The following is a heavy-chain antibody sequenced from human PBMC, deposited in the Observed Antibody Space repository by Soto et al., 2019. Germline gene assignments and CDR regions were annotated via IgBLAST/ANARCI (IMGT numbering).Heavy chain of an antibody. J-gene: IGHJ4*02. CDR3: ARAYEGDYFDY. D-gene: IGHD3-16*01. V-gene: IGHV3-30-3*01. CDR2: ISYDGSNK. Sequence: GGSLRLSCAASGFTFSSYAMHWVRQAPGKGLEWVAVISYDGSNKYYADSVKGRFTISRDNSKNTLYLKMNSLRAEDTAVYYCARAYEGDYFDYWGQGTLVTVSS. CDR1: GFTFSSYA.